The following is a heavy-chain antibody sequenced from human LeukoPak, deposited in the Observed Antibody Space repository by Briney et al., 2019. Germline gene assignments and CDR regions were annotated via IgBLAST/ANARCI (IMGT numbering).Heavy chain of an antibody. CDR1: GFTFSSYG. D-gene: IGHD6-19*01. V-gene: IGHV3-30*03. Sequence: GGSLRLSCAASGFTFSSYGMHWVRQAPGKGLEWVAVISYDGSNKYYADSVKGRFTISRDNSKNTLYLQMNSLRAEDTAVYYCARTQQWLATGGWYWFDTWGQGTLVTVSS. CDR3: ARTQQWLATGGWYWFDT. CDR2: ISYDGSNK. J-gene: IGHJ5*02.